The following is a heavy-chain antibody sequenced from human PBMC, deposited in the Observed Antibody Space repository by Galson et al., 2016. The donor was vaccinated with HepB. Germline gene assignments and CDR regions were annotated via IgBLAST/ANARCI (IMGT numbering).Heavy chain of an antibody. CDR3: ARGCPGGGDCQGGLDY. V-gene: IGHV4-4*02. CDR2: ISPSGGT. D-gene: IGHD2-21*02. Sequence: SETLSLTCAVSGGPISSSKWWSWVRQPPGKGREWIGEISPSGGTTYIPSLGSRVTISIDKSKNQFSLKLSSVTAADTAVFYGARGCPGGGDCQGGLDYWGQGILVTVSS. CDR1: GGPISSSKW. J-gene: IGHJ4*02.